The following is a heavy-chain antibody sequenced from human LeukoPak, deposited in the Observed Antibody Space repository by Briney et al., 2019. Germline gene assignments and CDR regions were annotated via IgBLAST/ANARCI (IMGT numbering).Heavy chain of an antibody. V-gene: IGHV3-23*01. Sequence: GGSLRLSCAASGFRFSSYAMSWVRQAPGQGLEWVSTISGSSHSRTDYADSVKGRFTISRDNSQNTLFLQVDTLRVEDTATYYCAKDRSLGRLVHEAFDVRGQGTMVTVSS. CDR1: GFRFSSYA. J-gene: IGHJ3*01. CDR2: ISGSSHSRT. CDR3: AKDRSLGRLVHEAFDV. D-gene: IGHD3-16*01.